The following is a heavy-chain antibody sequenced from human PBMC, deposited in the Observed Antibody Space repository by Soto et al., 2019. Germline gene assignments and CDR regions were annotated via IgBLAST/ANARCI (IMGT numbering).Heavy chain of an antibody. CDR3: AKSYGDYRPRKYYFDY. D-gene: IGHD4-17*01. CDR1: GFTFSSYA. Sequence: ESGGGVVQPGRSLRLSCAASGFTFSSYAMHWVRQAPGKGLEWVAVISYDGSNKYYADSVKGRFTISRDNSKNTLYLQMNSLRAEDTAVYYCAKSYGDYRPRKYYFDYWGQGTLVTVSS. V-gene: IGHV3-30-3*02. J-gene: IGHJ4*02. CDR2: ISYDGSNK.